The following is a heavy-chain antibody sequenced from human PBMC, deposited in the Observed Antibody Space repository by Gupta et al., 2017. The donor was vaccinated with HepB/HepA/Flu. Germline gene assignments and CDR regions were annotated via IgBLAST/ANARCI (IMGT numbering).Heavy chain of an antibody. J-gene: IGHJ4*02. Sequence: EVQLVESGGGLVQPGGSLRLSCAASGFTFSSYEMNWVRQAPGKGLEWVSYISSSGSTIYYADSVKGRFTISRDNAKNSLYLQMNSLRAEDTAVYYCARGSGRWYGSGRHALGDYFDYWGQGTLVTVSS. CDR2: ISSSGSTI. CDR1: GFTFSSYE. CDR3: ARGSGRWYGSGRHALGDYFDY. D-gene: IGHD3-10*01. V-gene: IGHV3-48*03.